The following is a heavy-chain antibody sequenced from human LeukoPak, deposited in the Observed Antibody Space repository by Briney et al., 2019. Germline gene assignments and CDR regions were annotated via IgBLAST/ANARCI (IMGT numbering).Heavy chain of an antibody. CDR3: SRRVSSWSDGWFDH. D-gene: IGHD6-13*01. CDR2: INTNNGDT. J-gene: IGHJ5*02. V-gene: IGHV1-2*02. Sequence: TSVTVSFTASVYTFAVYFMHWVRQAPGQGLEWMGWINTNNGDTYYAQKFQGRVTMTRDTSISTAYMELSRLRFDDKAVYYCSRRVSSWSDGWFDHWGQGTLVTVSS. CDR1: VYTFAVYF.